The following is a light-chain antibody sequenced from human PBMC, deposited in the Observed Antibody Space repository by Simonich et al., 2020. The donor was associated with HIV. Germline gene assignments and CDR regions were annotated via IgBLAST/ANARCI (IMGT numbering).Light chain of an antibody. CDR1: SSDVGSYNL. V-gene: IGLV2-14*02. J-gene: IGLJ3*02. Sequence: QSALTQPASVSGSPGQSITISCPGTSSDVGSYNLVSWYQRHPGKAPKLMIYDVSKRPSGVSNRFSGSKSGNTASLTISGLQAEDEADYYCSSYTSSSTLVFGGGTKLTVL. CDR2: DVS. CDR3: SSYTSSSTLV.